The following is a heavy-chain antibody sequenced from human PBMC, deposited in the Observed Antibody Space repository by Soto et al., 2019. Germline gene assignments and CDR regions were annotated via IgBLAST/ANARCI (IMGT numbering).Heavy chain of an antibody. D-gene: IGHD3-3*01. V-gene: IGHV3-48*02. CDR2: ITDSSDTV. Sequence: SGGSLRLSCVASGFSFSNYNMNWVRQAPGKGLEWVSYITDSSDTVHYADSVRGRFTISRDNAESSLYLQMNSLRDEDTAVYSCARDFGHGYYLDYWGRGTLVTVSS. CDR3: ARDFGHGYYLDY. CDR1: GFSFSNYN. J-gene: IGHJ4*02.